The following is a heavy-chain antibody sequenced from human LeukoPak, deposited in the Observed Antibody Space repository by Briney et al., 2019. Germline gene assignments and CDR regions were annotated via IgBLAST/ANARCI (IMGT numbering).Heavy chain of an antibody. CDR2: TSSSSDPI. D-gene: IGHD4-23*01. CDR1: GFTFSIYS. J-gene: IGHJ4*02. Sequence: PGGSLRLSCAASGFTFSIYSMNWVRQAPGKGLEWVSYTSSSSDPIYCADSVKGRFTISRDSAKNSLYLKMNSLRAEDTAVYYCARAYGGNPFDYWGQGTLVTVSS. CDR3: ARAYGGNPFDY. V-gene: IGHV3-48*01.